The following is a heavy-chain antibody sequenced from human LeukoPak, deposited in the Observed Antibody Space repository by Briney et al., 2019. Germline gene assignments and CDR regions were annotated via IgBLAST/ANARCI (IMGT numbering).Heavy chain of an antibody. D-gene: IGHD3-9*01. CDR3: ARSILPPTIWYYYYGMDV. Sequence: SETLSLTCAGYGGSFSGYYWSWIRQPPGKGLEGIGEINHSGSTNYNPSLKSRVTISVDTSKNQFSLKLSSVTAADTAVYYCARSILPPTIWYYYYGMDVWGQGTTVTVSS. J-gene: IGHJ6*02. CDR1: GGSFSGYY. CDR2: INHSGST. V-gene: IGHV4-34*01.